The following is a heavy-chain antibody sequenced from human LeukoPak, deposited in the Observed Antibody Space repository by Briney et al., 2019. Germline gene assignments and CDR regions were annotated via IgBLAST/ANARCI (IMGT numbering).Heavy chain of an antibody. CDR1: GGSVSSGSYY. Sequence: SETLSLTCTVSGGSVSSGSYYWSWIRQPPGKGLEWIGYIYYSGSTNYDPSLKSRVTISVDTSKNQFSLRLSSVTAADTAVYYCARGSRGYSYGWGQGTLVTVSS. D-gene: IGHD5-18*01. CDR3: ARGSRGYSYG. J-gene: IGHJ4*02. V-gene: IGHV4-61*01. CDR2: IYYSGST.